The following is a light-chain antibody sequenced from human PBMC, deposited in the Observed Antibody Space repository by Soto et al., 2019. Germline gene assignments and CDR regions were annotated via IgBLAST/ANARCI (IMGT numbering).Light chain of an antibody. J-gene: IGKJ3*01. CDR1: QSISSY. V-gene: IGKV3-11*01. CDR3: QQRSNWPLT. Sequence: EIFLTQSPATLSLSPGERATLSCRASQSISSYLAWYQQKPGQPPRLLIYDASNRATGIPARFSGSGSGTDFTLTISRLEPEDSEVYYCQQRSNWPLTFGPGTKVDIK. CDR2: DAS.